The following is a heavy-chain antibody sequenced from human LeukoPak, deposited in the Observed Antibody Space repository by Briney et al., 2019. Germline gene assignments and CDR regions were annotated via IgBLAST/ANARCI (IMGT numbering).Heavy chain of an antibody. Sequence: TGGSLRLSCTASGFTFSNYAMIWVRQAPGKALEWVSAIVVSGGVTMYADSVKGRFTISRDNSKNTLYLQMSSLTAEDTAVYYCAKDPNGDYVGAFDFWGQGTMVTVSS. J-gene: IGHJ3*01. CDR1: GFTFSNYA. CDR2: IVVSGGVT. D-gene: IGHD4-17*01. V-gene: IGHV3-23*01. CDR3: AKDPNGDYVGAFDF.